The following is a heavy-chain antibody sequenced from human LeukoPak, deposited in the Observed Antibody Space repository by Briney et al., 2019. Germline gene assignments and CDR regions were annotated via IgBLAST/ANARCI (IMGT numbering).Heavy chain of an antibody. CDR2: INPNSGGT. J-gene: IGHJ4*02. D-gene: IGHD3-22*01. CDR3: ARSSYYYDSSGYYEDY. CDR1: GYTFTGYY. Sequence: GASVKVSCKASGYTFTGYYMRWVRQAPGQGLEWMGRINPNSGGTNYAQKFQGRVTMTRDTSISTAYMELSRLRSDDTAVYYCARSSYYYDSSGYYEDYWGQGTLVTVSS. V-gene: IGHV1-2*06.